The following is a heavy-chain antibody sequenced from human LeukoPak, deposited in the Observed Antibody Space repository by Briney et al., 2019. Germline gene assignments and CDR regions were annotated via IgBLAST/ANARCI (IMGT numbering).Heavy chain of an antibody. Sequence: ASVKVSCKASGYTFTSYGISWVRQAPGQGLEWMGWISAYNGNTNYAQKLQGRVTMTTDTSTSTAYMELRSLRSDDSAAYYCARKVVVVVASWNWFDPWGQGTLVTVSS. J-gene: IGHJ5*02. CDR3: ARKVVVVVASWNWFDP. CDR1: GYTFTSYG. V-gene: IGHV1-18*01. CDR2: ISAYNGNT. D-gene: IGHD2-15*01.